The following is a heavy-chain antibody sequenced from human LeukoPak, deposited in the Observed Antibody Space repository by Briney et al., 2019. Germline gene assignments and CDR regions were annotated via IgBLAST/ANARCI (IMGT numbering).Heavy chain of an antibody. Sequence: ASVKVPCKASGYTFTSYDINWVRQATGQGLEWMGWMNPNSGNTGYAQKFQGRVTMTRNTSISTAYMELSSLRSEDTAVYYCARVLRGVAVLFDPWGQGTLVTVSS. V-gene: IGHV1-8*01. CDR2: MNPNSGNT. D-gene: IGHD6-19*01. CDR3: ARVLRGVAVLFDP. CDR1: GYTFTSYD. J-gene: IGHJ5*02.